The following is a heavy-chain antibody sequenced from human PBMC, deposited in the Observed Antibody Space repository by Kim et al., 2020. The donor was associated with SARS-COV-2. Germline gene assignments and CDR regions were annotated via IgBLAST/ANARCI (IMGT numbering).Heavy chain of an antibody. CDR1: GFTVSSNY. J-gene: IGHJ3*02. V-gene: IGHV3-53*01. CDR3: ARDHRYFDRHDAFDI. D-gene: IGHD3-9*01. CDR2: IYSGGTT. Sequence: GGSLRLSCAASGFTVSSNYMSWVRQAPGKGLEWVSLIYSGGTTSYADSVKGRFTISSDNSKNSLYLQMNSLRAEDTAVYYCARDHRYFDRHDAFDIWGQGTLVPVSA.